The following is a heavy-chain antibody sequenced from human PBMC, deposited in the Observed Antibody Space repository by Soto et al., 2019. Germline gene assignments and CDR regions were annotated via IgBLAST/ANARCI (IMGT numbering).Heavy chain of an antibody. Sequence: EVQLVESGGGLVQPGRSLRLSCAASGFTFDDYAMHWVRQAPGKGLEWVSGISWNSGSIGYADSVKGRFTISRDNAKNSLYLQMNSLRAEDTALYYCAKDRREAATGLVYGMDVWGQGTTVTVSS. D-gene: IGHD2-15*01. J-gene: IGHJ6*02. CDR3: AKDRREAATGLVYGMDV. CDR2: ISWNSGSI. V-gene: IGHV3-9*01. CDR1: GFTFDDYA.